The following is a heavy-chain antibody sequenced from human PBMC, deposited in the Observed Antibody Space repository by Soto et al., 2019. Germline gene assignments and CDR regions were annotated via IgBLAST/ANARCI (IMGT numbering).Heavy chain of an antibody. Sequence: GGSLRLSCAASGFTFSSYAMHWVRQAPGKGLEWVAVISYDGSNKYYADSVKGRSTISRDNSKNTLYLQMNSLRAEDTAVYYCARDLLVVIPNDAFDIWGQGTMVTVSS. CDR3: ARDLLVVIPNDAFDI. D-gene: IGHD3-22*01. J-gene: IGHJ3*02. V-gene: IGHV3-30-3*01. CDR2: ISYDGSNK. CDR1: GFTFSSYA.